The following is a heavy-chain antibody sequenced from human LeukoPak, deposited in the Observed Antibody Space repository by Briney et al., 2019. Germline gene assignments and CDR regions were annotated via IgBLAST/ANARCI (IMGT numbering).Heavy chain of an antibody. Sequence: GGSLRLSCAASGFTFSSYTMSWVRQAPGKGLEWVSVIFSGGRTYYSHSVKGRFTIPRDNSKNTLYPQMNSLRAEDTAVHYCARGQRAAAGFDYWGQGTLVTVSS. CDR3: ARGQRAAAGFDY. J-gene: IGHJ4*02. CDR1: GFTFSSYT. D-gene: IGHD6-13*01. CDR2: IFSGGRT. V-gene: IGHV3-66*01.